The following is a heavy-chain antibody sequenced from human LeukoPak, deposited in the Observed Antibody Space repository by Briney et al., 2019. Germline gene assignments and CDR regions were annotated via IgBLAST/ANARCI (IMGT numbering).Heavy chain of an antibody. D-gene: IGHD3-16*01. CDR3: ARRSEFGVLYYMDI. V-gene: IGHV3-48*03. J-gene: IGHJ6*03. CDR2: ISNSGDTI. Sequence: GGSLRLSCAASGFTFKSYEMNWARQAPGKGLEWVSCISNSGDTIYYADSVKGRFTISTDNTKNSLYLQMSSLRPEDTAVYYCARRSEFGVLYYMDIWGKGTTVTVSS. CDR1: GFTFKSYE.